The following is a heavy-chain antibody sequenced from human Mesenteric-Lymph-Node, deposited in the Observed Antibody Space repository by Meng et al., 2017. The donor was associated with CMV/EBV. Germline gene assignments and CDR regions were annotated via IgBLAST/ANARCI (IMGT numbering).Heavy chain of an antibody. Sequence: GESLKISCAASGFTFSSYSMNWVRQAPGKGLEWVSSISSSSYIYYADSVKGRFTISRDNAKNSLYLQMNSLRAEDTAVYYCARDIRFDVVLMVYAMPYYGMDVWGQGTTVTVSS. CDR3: ARDIRFDVVLMVYAMPYYGMDV. D-gene: IGHD2-8*01. J-gene: IGHJ6*02. V-gene: IGHV3-21*01. CDR2: ISSSSYI. CDR1: GFTFSSYS.